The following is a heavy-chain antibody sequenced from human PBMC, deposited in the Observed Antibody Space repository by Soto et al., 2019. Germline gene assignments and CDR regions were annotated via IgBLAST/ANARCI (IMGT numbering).Heavy chain of an antibody. CDR1: GFTFSSYA. J-gene: IGHJ3*02. CDR2: ISGSGGST. Sequence: EVQLLESGGGLVQPGGSLSLSCAASGFTFSSYAMSWVRQAPGKGLEWVSAISGSGGSTYYADSVKGRFTISRDNSKNTVYLQMNSLRAEDTAVYYCAKVNWNYDDAFDIWGQGTMVTVSS. CDR3: AKVNWNYDDAFDI. D-gene: IGHD1-7*01. V-gene: IGHV3-23*01.